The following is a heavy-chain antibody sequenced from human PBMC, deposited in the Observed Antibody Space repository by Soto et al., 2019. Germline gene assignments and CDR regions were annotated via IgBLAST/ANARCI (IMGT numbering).Heavy chain of an antibody. CDR1: GTSISSSY. D-gene: IGHD5-18*01. CDR2: IYYSGST. V-gene: IGHV4-59*01. CDR3: ARELWANDAFDI. J-gene: IGHJ3*02. Sequence: SDTLSLICTVPGTSISSSYWSWIRQPPGKGLEWIGYIYYSGSTNYNPSLKSRVTISVDTSKNQFSLKLSSVTAADTAVYYCARELWANDAFDIWGQGTMVT.